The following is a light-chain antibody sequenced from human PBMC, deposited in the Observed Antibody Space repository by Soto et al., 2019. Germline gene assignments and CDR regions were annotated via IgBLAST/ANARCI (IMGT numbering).Light chain of an antibody. Sequence: SSLTQPSSVSGSPGQSITLSCPGTSSDVGGYNYVSWYQQHPGKAPKLMIYDVSNRPSGVSNRFSGSKSGNTASLTISGLQAEDEADYYCSSYTSSSTYVFGTGTKVTVL. V-gene: IGLV2-14*01. CDR2: DVS. J-gene: IGLJ1*01. CDR1: SSDVGGYNY. CDR3: SSYTSSSTYV.